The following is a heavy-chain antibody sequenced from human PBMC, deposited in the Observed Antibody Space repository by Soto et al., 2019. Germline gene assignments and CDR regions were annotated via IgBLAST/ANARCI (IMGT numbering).Heavy chain of an antibody. CDR2: TSYDGSNK. CDR1: GFTFSSYA. V-gene: IGHV3-30-3*01. Sequence: VQLVESGGGVVQSGRSLRLSCVASGFTFSSYALHWVRQAPGKGLEWVAVTSYDGSNKYYADSVEGRFTISRDNSKNTLYLQTGSLTTEDTAMYYCARDWETSATGLIDSWGQGTLVTVSS. J-gene: IGHJ4*02. D-gene: IGHD3-9*01. CDR3: ARDWETSATGLIDS.